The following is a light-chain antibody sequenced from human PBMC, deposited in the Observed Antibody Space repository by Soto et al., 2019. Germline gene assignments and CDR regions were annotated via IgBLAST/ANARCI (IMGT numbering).Light chain of an antibody. CDR1: QGIRTE. Sequence: APQMTQSPSSLSASVGDRVTIACRASQGIRTELGWYQQKAGEAPKLLIYAASTLQSGVPPRFSGSGSGTDFTRTISSLQPEDFSTYYCLQDYDYPLTFGQGTKVEMK. CDR3: LQDYDYPLT. V-gene: IGKV1-6*01. J-gene: IGKJ1*01. CDR2: AAS.